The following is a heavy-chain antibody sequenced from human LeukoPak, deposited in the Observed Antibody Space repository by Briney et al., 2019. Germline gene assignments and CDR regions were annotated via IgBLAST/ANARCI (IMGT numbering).Heavy chain of an antibody. CDR3: ARADTNYYDSSGYYRGYFQH. Sequence: ASVKVSCKASGGTFSSYAISWVRQAPGQGLEWMGRIIPILGIANYAQKFQGRVTITADKSTSTAYMELSSLRSEDTAVYYCARADTNYYDSSGYYRGYFQHWGQGTLVTVSS. CDR2: IIPILGIA. V-gene: IGHV1-69*04. D-gene: IGHD3-22*01. J-gene: IGHJ1*01. CDR1: GGTFSSYA.